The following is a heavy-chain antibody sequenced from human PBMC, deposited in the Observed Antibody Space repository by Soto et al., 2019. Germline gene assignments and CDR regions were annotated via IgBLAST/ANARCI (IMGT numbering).Heavy chain of an antibody. J-gene: IGHJ4*02. D-gene: IGHD5-12*01. CDR2: ISYDGSNK. V-gene: IGHV3-30-3*01. CDR3: ARAPGRDGYNYFDS. CDR1: GFTFSDYA. Sequence: PGGSLRLSCAASGFTFSDYAMHWVRQAPGKGLEWVALISYDGSNKYYADSVKGRFTISRDNSKNTLYLQMNSLRAEDTAIYYCARAPGRDGYNYFDSWGQGTLVTVSS.